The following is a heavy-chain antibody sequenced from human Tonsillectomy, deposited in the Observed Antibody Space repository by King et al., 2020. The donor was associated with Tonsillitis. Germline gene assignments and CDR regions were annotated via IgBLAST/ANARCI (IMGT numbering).Heavy chain of an antibody. Sequence: QLQESGPGLVKPSETLSLTCTVSGGSISSSTYYWGWIRQPPGKGLEWIGSIYYSGSIYYNPSLKSRVTISVDTSKNQFSLKLSSVTAADTAVYYCARRENYYYYYMDVWGKGTTVTVSS. CDR2: IYYSGSI. V-gene: IGHV4-39*01. J-gene: IGHJ6*03. CDR3: ARRENYYYYYMDV. CDR1: GGSISSSTYY.